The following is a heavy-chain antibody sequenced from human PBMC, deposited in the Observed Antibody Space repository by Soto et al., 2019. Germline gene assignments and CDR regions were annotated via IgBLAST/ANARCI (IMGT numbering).Heavy chain of an antibody. J-gene: IGHJ4*02. CDR2: MNPDSGIT. CDR3: ARRPHCSGGICYYGLDY. D-gene: IGHD2-15*01. V-gene: IGHV1-8*01. Sequence: ASVKVSCKASGYTFTTSDINWVRQAPGQGLEWMGWMNPDSGITAYAQTFQGRVTMTTSTSTSTVYMELSSLGSDDTAVYYCARRPHCSGGICYYGLDYWGQGCLGTVS. CDR1: GYTFTTSD.